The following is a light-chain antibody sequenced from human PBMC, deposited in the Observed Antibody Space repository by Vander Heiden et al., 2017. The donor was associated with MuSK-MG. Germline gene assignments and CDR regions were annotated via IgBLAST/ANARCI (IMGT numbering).Light chain of an antibody. V-gene: IGKV1-39*01. CDR1: QSISSY. CDR3: QQTESKAVCT. Sequence: DIQMTQSPSSLSASVGDRVTITCRASQSISSYLNWYQQKPGKAPKLLIYAASSLQRGVPSRFSGSGYGTDFTLTISSLQPEDFASDEGQQTESKAVCTFGQGNKVDSK. CDR2: AAS. J-gene: IGKJ3*01.